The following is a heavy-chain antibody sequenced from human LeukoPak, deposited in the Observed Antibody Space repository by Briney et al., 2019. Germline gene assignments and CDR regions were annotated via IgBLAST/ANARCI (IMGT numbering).Heavy chain of an antibody. CDR1: GFTFSSYA. D-gene: IGHD6-19*01. CDR2: ISSNGVST. Sequence: PGGSLRLSCSASGFTFSSYAMHWVRQAPGKGLEYVSAISSNGVSTYYADSVKGRFTISRDNSKNTLYLQMSSLRPEDTAVYYCVKSGIYSSGWFGGYFDYWGQGALVTVFS. CDR3: VKSGIYSSGWFGGYFDY. V-gene: IGHV3-64D*09. J-gene: IGHJ4*02.